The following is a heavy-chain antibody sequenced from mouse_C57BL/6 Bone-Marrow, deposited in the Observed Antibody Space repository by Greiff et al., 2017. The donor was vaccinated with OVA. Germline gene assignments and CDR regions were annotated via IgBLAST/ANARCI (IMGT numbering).Heavy chain of an antibody. CDR2: ISDCGSYT. V-gene: IGHV5-4*01. CDR3: ARNYAMDY. Sequence: EVQLQESGGGLVKPGGSLKLSCAASGFTFSSYAMSWVRQTPEKRLEWVATISDCGSYTYYPDNVKGRFTISRDNAKNNLYLQMSHLKSEDTAMYYCARNYAMDYWGQGTSVTVSS. CDR1: GFTFSSYA. J-gene: IGHJ4*01.